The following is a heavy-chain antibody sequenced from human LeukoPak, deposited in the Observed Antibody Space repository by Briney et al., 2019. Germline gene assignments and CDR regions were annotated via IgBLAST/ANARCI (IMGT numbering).Heavy chain of an antibody. CDR1: GYTFTVYH. CDR2: INPNSGDT. J-gene: IGHJ4*02. Sequence: ASVKVSCTASGYTFTVYHMHWVRQAPGQGLEWMGRINPNSGDTNYAQKFQGRVAMTRDTSISTAFMELTRLRSDDTAVYYCARDYCSSTSCLFDYWGQGTLVTVSS. V-gene: IGHV1-2*06. D-gene: IGHD2-2*01. CDR3: ARDYCSSTSCLFDY.